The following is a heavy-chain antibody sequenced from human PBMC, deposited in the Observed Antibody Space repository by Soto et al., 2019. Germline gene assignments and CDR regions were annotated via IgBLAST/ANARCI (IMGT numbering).Heavy chain of an antibody. J-gene: IGHJ6*02. CDR3: ARDRQLETYYYYGMDV. V-gene: IGHV3-30-3*01. CDR2: ISYDGSNK. Sequence: QVQLVESGGGVVQPGRSLRLSCAASGFTFSSYAMHWVRQAPGKGLEWVAVISYDGSNKYYADSVKGRFTISGDNSKNTLYLQMNSLRAEDTAVYYCARDRQLETYYYYGMDVWGQGTTVTVSS. CDR1: GFTFSSYA. D-gene: IGHD6-13*01.